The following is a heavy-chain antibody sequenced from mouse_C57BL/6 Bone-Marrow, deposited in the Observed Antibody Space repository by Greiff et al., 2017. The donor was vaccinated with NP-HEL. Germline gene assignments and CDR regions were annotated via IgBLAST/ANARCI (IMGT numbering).Heavy chain of an antibody. V-gene: IGHV1-15*01. CDR2: IDPETGGT. Sequence: VQLQQSGAELVRPGASVTLSCTASGYTFTDYEMHWVKQTPVHGLEWIGAIDPETGGTAYNQKFKGKAILTADKSSSTAYMELRSLTSEDSAVYYCTRRVLLDYFDYWGQGTTLTVSS. J-gene: IGHJ2*01. CDR3: TRRVLLDYFDY. D-gene: IGHD2-10*02. CDR1: GYTFTDYE.